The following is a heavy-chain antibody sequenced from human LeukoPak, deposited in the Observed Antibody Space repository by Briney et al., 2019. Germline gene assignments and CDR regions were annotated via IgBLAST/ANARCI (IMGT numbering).Heavy chain of an antibody. D-gene: IGHD2-2*01. J-gene: IGHJ4*02. Sequence: GGSLRLSCSASGFTFSSYAMSWVRQAPGNGLEWVSAISGSGGSTYYADSVKGRFTISRDNSKNTLCLQMTSLRAEDTAVYYCAKEARRTGWDYWGQGTLVTVSS. V-gene: IGHV3-23*01. CDR2: ISGSGGST. CDR3: AKEARRTGWDY. CDR1: GFTFSSYA.